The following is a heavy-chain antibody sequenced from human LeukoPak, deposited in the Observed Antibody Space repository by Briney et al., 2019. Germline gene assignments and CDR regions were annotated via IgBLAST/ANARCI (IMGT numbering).Heavy chain of an antibody. D-gene: IGHD3-10*02. V-gene: IGHV4-61*02. J-gene: IGHJ4*02. CDR3: ARLDSVPYFDY. Sequence: SETLSLTCTVSGGSISSGSYYWSWIRQPAGKGLEWIGRIYTSGSTNYNPSLKSRVTISVDTSKNQFSLKLSSVTAADTAVYYCARLDSVPYFDYWGQGTLVTVSS. CDR1: GGSISSGSYY. CDR2: IYTSGST.